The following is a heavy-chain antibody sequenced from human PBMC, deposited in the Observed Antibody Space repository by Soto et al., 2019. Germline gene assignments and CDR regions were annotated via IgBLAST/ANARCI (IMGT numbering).Heavy chain of an antibody. D-gene: IGHD2-15*01. V-gene: IGHV1-69*01. J-gene: IGHJ6*02. Sequence: QEQLLQSGAEVRKPGSSVKVSCKASGGTFNNYAVSWVRQAPGQGLEWMGGIIPMFETVNYAQRLQGRLKIAADESTSTAYMELTSLTSADTTIYCCARGLRTGNYGMDVWGQGTTVNVSS. CDR2: IIPMFETV. CDR3: ARGLRTGNYGMDV. CDR1: GGTFNNYA.